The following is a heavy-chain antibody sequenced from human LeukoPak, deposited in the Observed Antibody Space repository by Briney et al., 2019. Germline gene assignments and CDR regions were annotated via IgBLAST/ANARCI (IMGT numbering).Heavy chain of an antibody. J-gene: IGHJ4*02. CDR1: GFTFSSYS. CDR2: ISSSSSYI. V-gene: IGHV3-21*01. CDR3: ARGLDYSNSLGF. Sequence: PGGSLRLSCAASGFTFSSYSMNWVRQAPGKGLEWVSSISSSSSYIYYADSVKGRFTISRDNAKNSLYLQMNSLRAEDTAVYYCARGLDYSNSLGFWGQGTLVTVSS. D-gene: IGHD4-11*01.